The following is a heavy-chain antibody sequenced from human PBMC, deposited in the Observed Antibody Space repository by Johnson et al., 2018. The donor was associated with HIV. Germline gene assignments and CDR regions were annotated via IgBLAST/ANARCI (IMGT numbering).Heavy chain of an antibody. CDR1: GFTFSSYA. D-gene: IGHD1-26*01. J-gene: IGHJ3*02. CDR2: ISGSGVST. CDR3: AKGIKKELGEDDAFDI. Sequence: EVQLVESGGGLVKPGGSLRLSCAASGFTFSSYAMSWVRQAPGKGLEWVSVISGSGVSTYYADSVKGRFTISRDNSKNTLYLQMNSLRAEDTAVYYCAKGIKKELGEDDAFDIWGQGTMVTVSS. V-gene: IGHV3-23*04.